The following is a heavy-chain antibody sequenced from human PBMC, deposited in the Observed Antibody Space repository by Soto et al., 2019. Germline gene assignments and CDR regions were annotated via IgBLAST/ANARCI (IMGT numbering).Heavy chain of an antibody. CDR2: IYYSGST. J-gene: IGHJ3*02. CDR3: ARDRYYYDSSGDRAFDI. D-gene: IGHD3-22*01. V-gene: IGHV4-59*01. Sequence: SETLSLTCPVSGCSISSYYWSWIRQPPGKGLEWIGYIYYSGSTNYNPSLKSRVTISVDTSKNQFSLKLSSVTAADTAVYYCARDRYYYDSSGDRAFDIWGQGTMVTVSS. CDR1: GCSISSYY.